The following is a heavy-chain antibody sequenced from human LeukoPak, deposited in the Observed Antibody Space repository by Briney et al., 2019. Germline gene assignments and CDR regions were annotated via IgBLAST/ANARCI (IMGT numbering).Heavy chain of an antibody. D-gene: IGHD5-12*01. Sequence: SETLSLTCAVSGGSTNNYYWSWIRQPPGKGLEWIGYFYSGGRSNFNPSLTSRVTMSVDTSKNQFSLKLSSVTAADTAVYYCARVGRWLQFRPFDYWGQGTLVTVSS. CDR1: GGSTNNYY. J-gene: IGHJ4*02. V-gene: IGHV4-59*12. CDR2: FYSGGRS. CDR3: ARVGRWLQFRPFDY.